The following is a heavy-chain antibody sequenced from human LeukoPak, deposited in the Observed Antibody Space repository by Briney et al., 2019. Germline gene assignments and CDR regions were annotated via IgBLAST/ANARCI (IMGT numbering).Heavy chain of an antibody. CDR2: IKQDGSEK. V-gene: IGHV3-7*01. D-gene: IGHD2-2*02. CDR3: ARGDTKYCSSASCHNPFDQ. J-gene: IGHJ4*02. CDR1: GFTFSSYW. Sequence: GGSLRLSCAASGFTFSSYWMSWVRQAPGKGLEWVANIKQDGSEKYYVDSVKGRFTISRDNAKNSLYLQMNSLRAEDTAVYYCARGDTKYCSSASCHNPFDQWGQGTLVTVTS.